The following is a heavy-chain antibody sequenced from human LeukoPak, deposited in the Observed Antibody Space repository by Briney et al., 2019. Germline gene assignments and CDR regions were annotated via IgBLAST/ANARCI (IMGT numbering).Heavy chain of an antibody. CDR1: GYTLTELS. J-gene: IGHJ4*02. V-gene: IGHV1-24*01. CDR2: FDPEDGET. CDR3: ARQHYGGNSVPWDY. D-gene: IGHD4-23*01. Sequence: GASVKVSCKVSGYTLTELSMHWVRQAPGKGLEWMGGFDPEDGETIYAQKFQGRVTMTEDTSTDTAYMELRSLRSDDTAVYYCARQHYGGNSVPWDYWGQGTLVTVSS.